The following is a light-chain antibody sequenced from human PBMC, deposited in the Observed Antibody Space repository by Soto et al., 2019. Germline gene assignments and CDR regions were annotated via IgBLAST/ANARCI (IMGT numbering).Light chain of an antibody. CDR3: QQYDIWPPT. Sequence: EIVMTQSPAILSVSPGERATLSWRASQSVSTNLAWFQQKPGQTPRLLFNGASTRATGIPARFTGSGSGTEFILTISSLQSEDFAVYYCQQYDIWPPTFGQGTKVEIK. CDR2: GAS. J-gene: IGKJ1*01. CDR1: QSVSTN. V-gene: IGKV3-15*01.